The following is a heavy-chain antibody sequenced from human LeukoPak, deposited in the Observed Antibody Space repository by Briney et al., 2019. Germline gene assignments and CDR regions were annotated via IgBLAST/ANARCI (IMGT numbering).Heavy chain of an antibody. V-gene: IGHV3-48*01. Sequence: GGSLRLSCAASGFPFSGYSLTWVRQAPGKGLEWISYISSSNTIYYADSVKGRFTISRDNAKNSLYLQMNSLTADDTAVYYCTTAEMATIGSGFGAKKRGFVNDYWGQGTLVTVSS. CDR1: GFPFSGYS. CDR3: TTAEMATIGSGFGAKKRGFVNDY. CDR2: ISSSNTI. J-gene: IGHJ4*02. D-gene: IGHD5-24*01.